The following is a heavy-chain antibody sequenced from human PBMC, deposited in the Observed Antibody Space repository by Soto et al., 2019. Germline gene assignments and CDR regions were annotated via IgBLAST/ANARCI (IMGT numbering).Heavy chain of an antibody. J-gene: IGHJ6*02. CDR1: GGTFSSYA. Sequence: SVKVSCKASGGTFSSYAISWVRQAPGQGLEWMGGIIPIFGTANYAQKFQGRVTITADESTSTAYMELSSLRSEDTAVYYCARAYYDINFLNSYYYYGMDVWGQGTTVTVSS. V-gene: IGHV1-69*13. CDR3: ARAYYDINFLNSYYYYGMDV. CDR2: IIPIFGTA. D-gene: IGHD3-9*01.